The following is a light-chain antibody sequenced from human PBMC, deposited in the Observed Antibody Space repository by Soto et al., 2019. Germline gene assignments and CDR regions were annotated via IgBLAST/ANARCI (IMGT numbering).Light chain of an antibody. Sequence: QSVLTQPASVSGSPGQSITISCTGTSSDIGDYNYVSWYQQYPGKVPKLMIYEVSNRASGVSNRFSGSKSGNTASLTISGLQAEDEADYYCSSYTSSNTLVLFGGGTKLTVL. CDR3: SSYTSSNTLVL. V-gene: IGLV2-14*01. CDR1: SSDIGDYNY. CDR2: EVS. J-gene: IGLJ3*02.